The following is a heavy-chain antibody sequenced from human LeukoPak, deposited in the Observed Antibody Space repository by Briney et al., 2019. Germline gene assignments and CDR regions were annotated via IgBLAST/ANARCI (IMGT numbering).Heavy chain of an antibody. D-gene: IGHD6-19*01. CDR1: GFTFSKYT. CDR2: INDNGRST. Sequence: GGSLRLSCAASGFTFSKYTMHWVRQAPGKGLEYVSAINDNGRSTYYADSVKGRFSISRDNSKNTLYLQMSSLRAEDTAVYYCVKYSSGWYYDYWGQGTLVTVSS. CDR3: VKYSSGWYYDY. J-gene: IGHJ4*02. V-gene: IGHV3-64D*09.